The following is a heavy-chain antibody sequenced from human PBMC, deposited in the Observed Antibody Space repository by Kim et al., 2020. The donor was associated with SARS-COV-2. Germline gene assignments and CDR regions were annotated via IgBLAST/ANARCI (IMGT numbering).Heavy chain of an antibody. CDR1: EYSFTTYW. V-gene: IGHV5-51*01. D-gene: IGHD2-21*01. CDR3: AKGPTGRLYYFDS. J-gene: IGHJ4*02. CDR2: IYPGDSDT. Sequence: GESLKISCKGPEYSFTTYWIGWVRQMPGKGLEWMGIIYPGDSDTRYSPSFQGQVTISADKSISTAYLQWSSLKASDTAMYYCAKGPTGRLYYFDSWGQGTLVTVSA.